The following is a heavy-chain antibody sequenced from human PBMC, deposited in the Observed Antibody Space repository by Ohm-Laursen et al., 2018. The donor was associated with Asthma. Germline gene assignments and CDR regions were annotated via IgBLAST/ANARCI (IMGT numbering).Heavy chain of an antibody. V-gene: IGHV3-30*03. CDR3: ARGSGSYWSEDAFDI. Sequence: SLRLSCSASGFTFSSYGVHWVRQAPGKGLEWVAVISYDGSNKYYVDSVKGRFTISRDNSKNTLFVQMNSLRAEDTAVYYCARGSGSYWSEDAFDIWGQGTMVTVSS. CDR1: GFTFSSYG. CDR2: ISYDGSNK. D-gene: IGHD1-26*01. J-gene: IGHJ3*02.